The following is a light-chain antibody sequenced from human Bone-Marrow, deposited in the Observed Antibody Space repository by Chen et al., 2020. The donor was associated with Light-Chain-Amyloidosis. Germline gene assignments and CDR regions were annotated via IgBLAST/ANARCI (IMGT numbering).Light chain of an antibody. J-gene: IGLJ3*02. Sequence: NFMLTQPHSVSESPGKTVIISCTRSSGSIATNYVQWYQQRPGSSPTTVIYEDDQRPSGVPDRFSCAVDRSSNSASLSISGLKTDDEADYYCQSYQGSSQVVFGGGTKLTVL. CDR3: QSYQGSSQVV. CDR1: SGSIATNY. V-gene: IGLV6-57*01. CDR2: EDD.